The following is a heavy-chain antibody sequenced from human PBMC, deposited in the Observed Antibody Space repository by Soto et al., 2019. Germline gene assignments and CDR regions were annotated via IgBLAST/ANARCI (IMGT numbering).Heavy chain of an antibody. V-gene: IGHV3-7*05. CDR2: MDQDGSEK. CDR3: VRDPGRLHLHEY. D-gene: IGHD6-25*01. Sequence: EVQLVESGGGLVQPGGSLRLSCAASRFFFSGYWMSWVRQAPGKGLEWVANMDQDGSEKYYADSVKGRFTISRDNAKNTLYLQMNSLRADDTAVYYCVRDPGRLHLHEYWGQGTLVTVSS. J-gene: IGHJ4*02. CDR1: RFFFSGYW.